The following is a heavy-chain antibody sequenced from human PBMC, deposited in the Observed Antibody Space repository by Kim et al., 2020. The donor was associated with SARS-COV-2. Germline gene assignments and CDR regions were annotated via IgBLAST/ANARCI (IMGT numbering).Heavy chain of an antibody. D-gene: IGHD2-15*01. J-gene: IGHJ4*02. CDR1: GFTFSRYY. Sequence: GGSLRLSCAASGFTFSRYYMNWVRQTPGKGLVWVSRINGDGSDINYADSVKGRFTISRDNAKNTLYLQMNSLRAEDTAVYYCARPLDSGGSCYPYWGQGTLVTVSS. CDR2: INGDGSDI. V-gene: IGHV3-74*01. CDR3: ARPLDSGGSCYPY.